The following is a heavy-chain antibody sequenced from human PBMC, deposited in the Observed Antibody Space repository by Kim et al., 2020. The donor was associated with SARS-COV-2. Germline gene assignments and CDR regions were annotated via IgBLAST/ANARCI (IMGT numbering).Heavy chain of an antibody. V-gene: IGHV1-69*04. Sequence: SVKVSCKAFGGPSRSYGLSWVRQAPGQGLEWMGRIIPIGNMTDYAQKFQGRVTITADRRNTVYMELTSLRPEDTAVYNCAREVPPLGPSARSALRQGDYYYYGLDVWGQGTTVTVSS. J-gene: IGHJ6*02. D-gene: IGHD2-15*01. CDR1: GGPSRSYG. CDR2: IIPIGNMT. CDR3: AREVPPLGPSARSALRQGDYYYYGLDV.